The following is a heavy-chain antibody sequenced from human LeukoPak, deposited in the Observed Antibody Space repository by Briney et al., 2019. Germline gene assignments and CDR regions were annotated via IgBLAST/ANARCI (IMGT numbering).Heavy chain of an antibody. Sequence: GGSLRLSCAASGFTFSNAWMSWVRQAPRKGLEGGGRIRSKTDGGTTDDAAPVKGRCTISRDDSKNTLYLQMNSLTTEDTAVYYCTTDCTNGVCYVMVDASWGQGTLVTVSS. D-gene: IGHD2-8*01. J-gene: IGHJ4*02. CDR3: TTDCTNGVCYVMVDAS. CDR2: IRSKTDGGTT. CDR1: GFTFSNAW. V-gene: IGHV3-15*01.